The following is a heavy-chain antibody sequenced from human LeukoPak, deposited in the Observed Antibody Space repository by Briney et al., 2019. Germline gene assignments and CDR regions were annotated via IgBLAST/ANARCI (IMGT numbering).Heavy chain of an antibody. CDR2: IIPFFGTA. CDR1: GGTFSSYA. V-gene: IGHV1-69*05. CDR3: ASEIVGATGGFDP. D-gene: IGHD1-26*01. Sequence: ASVKVSCKASGGTFSSYAISWVRQAPGQGLEWMGGIIPFFGTANYAQKFQGRVTITTDESTSTAYMELSSLRSEDTAVYYCASEIVGATGGFDPWGQGTLVTVSS. J-gene: IGHJ5*02.